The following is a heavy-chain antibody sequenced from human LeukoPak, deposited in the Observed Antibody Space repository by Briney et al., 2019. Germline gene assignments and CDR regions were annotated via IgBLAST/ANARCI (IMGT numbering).Heavy chain of an antibody. D-gene: IGHD3-3*01. V-gene: IGHV4-34*01. CDR3: ARVRGYYPYYFDY. CDR2: INHSGST. J-gene: IGHJ4*02. Sequence: SETLSLTCAVYGGSFSGYYWSWIRQPPGKGLEWIGEINHSGSTNYNPSLKSRVTISVDTSKNQFSLKLSSVTAADTAVYYCARVRGYYPYYFDYWGQGTLVTASS. CDR1: GGSFSGYY.